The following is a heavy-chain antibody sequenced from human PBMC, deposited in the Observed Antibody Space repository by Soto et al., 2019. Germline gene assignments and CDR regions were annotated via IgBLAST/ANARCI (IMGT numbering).Heavy chain of an antibody. D-gene: IGHD3-16*01. J-gene: IGHJ4*02. CDR3: TTDKTPSFAAFRGVIRYVGYFDY. CDR2: IKSKTDGGTT. Sequence: GGSLRLSCAASGFTFSNAWMSWVRQAPGKGLEWVGRIKSKTDGGTTDYAAPVKGRFTISRDDSKNTLYLQMNSLKTEDTAVYHCTTDKTPSFAAFRGVIRYVGYFDYWGQGTLVTVSS. CDR1: GFTFSNAW. V-gene: IGHV3-15*01.